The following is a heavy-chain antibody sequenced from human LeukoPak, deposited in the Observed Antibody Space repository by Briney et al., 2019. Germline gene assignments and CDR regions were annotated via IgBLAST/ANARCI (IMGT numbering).Heavy chain of an antibody. V-gene: IGHV4-34*01. Sequence: SETLSLTCAVYGGSFSGYYWSWIRQPPGKGLEWIGEINHSGSTNYNPSLKSRVTISVDTSKNQFSLKLSSVTAADTAVYYCARAVWGLDPWGQGTLVTVSS. J-gene: IGHJ5*02. D-gene: IGHD3-16*01. CDR1: GGSFSGYY. CDR3: ARAVWGLDP. CDR2: INHSGST.